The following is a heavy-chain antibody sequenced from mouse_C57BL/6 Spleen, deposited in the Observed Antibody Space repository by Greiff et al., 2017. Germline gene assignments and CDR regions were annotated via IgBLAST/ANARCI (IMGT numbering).Heavy chain of an antibody. CDR2: INPSSGYT. J-gene: IGHJ1*03. D-gene: IGHD1-1*01. CDR3: ARSYGSSYWYFDV. CDR1: GYTFTSYT. V-gene: IGHV1-4*01. Sequence: VQLQQSGAELARPGASVKMSCKASGYTFTSYTMHWVKQRPEQGLEWIGYINPSSGYTKYNQKFKDKATLTADKSSSTAYMQLSSLTSEDSAVYYCARSYGSSYWYFDVWGTGTTVTVSS.